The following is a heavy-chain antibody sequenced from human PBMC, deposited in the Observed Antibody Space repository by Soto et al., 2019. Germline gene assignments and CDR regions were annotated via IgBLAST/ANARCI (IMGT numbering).Heavy chain of an antibody. Sequence: ASVKVSCKTSGYTFSNYGITWVRQAPGQPLEWLGWISLYSDGTNYAQKFQGRVTMTRDTSRSTVYMELRSLRSDDTAIYYCARSSGGNFGIIIEGSNWFDPWGQGTLVTVSS. V-gene: IGHV1-18*01. CDR1: GYTFSNYG. J-gene: IGHJ5*02. CDR2: ISLYSDGT. CDR3: ARSSGGNFGIIIEGSNWFDP. D-gene: IGHD3-3*01.